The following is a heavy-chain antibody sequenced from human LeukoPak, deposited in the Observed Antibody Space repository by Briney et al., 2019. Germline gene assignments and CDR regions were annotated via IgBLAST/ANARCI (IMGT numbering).Heavy chain of an antibody. Sequence: QTGGSLRLSFAASGFTFNSYDMNWVRQAPGKGLEWVSYISSSGSSIYYADSVKGRFTISRDNAKNSLYLQMNSLRAEDTAVYYCARDSQRPEYYYGMDVWGQGTTVTVSS. CDR3: ARDSQRPEYYYGMDV. CDR1: GFTFNSYD. V-gene: IGHV3-48*03. CDR2: ISSSGSSI. D-gene: IGHD2-2*01. J-gene: IGHJ6*02.